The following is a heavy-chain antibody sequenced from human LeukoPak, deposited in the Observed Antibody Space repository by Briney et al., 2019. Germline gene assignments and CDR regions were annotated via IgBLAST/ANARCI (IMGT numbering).Heavy chain of an antibody. J-gene: IGHJ4*02. V-gene: IGHV3-23*01. CDR2: ISGGTGGST. CDR1: GFTFNDYA. D-gene: IGHD6-13*01. Sequence: AESLRLSCAASGFTFNDYAINWVRQAQGKGQEQVSVISGGTGGSTYYADSVKRRFTISRDNSKNTLYLQMNSLRAEDTAVYYCAKRGSSSWTQFDYWGQGTLVTVSS. CDR3: AKRGSSSWTQFDY.